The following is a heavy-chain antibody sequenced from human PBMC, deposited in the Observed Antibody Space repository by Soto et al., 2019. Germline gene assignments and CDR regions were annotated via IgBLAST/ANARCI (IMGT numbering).Heavy chain of an antibody. Sequence: SETLSLTCTVSGDSISSADYYWSWIRQTPGRGLEWIGHIFYSGTTYYNPSLKSRLTISVDTSKNHFSLRLTSVTAADTAVYYCARDLWVEPELYYYGMDVWGQGTTVTVSS. V-gene: IGHV4-30-4*01. CDR2: IFYSGTT. CDR1: GDSISSADYY. D-gene: IGHD1-1*01. J-gene: IGHJ6*02. CDR3: ARDLWVEPELYYYGMDV.